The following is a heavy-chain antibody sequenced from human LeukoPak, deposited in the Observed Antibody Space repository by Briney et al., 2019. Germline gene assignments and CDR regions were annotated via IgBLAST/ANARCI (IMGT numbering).Heavy chain of an antibody. CDR1: GGSISSGDYY. CDR3: AREGNGGYYGMDV. CDR2: IYYSGST. J-gene: IGHJ6*02. Sequence: SETLSLTCTVSGGSISSGDYYWSWIRQPPGKGLEWIGYIYYSGSTYYNPSLKSRVTISVDTSKNQFSLKLSSVTAADTAVYYCAREGNGGYYGMDVWGQGTTVTVSS. V-gene: IGHV4-30-4*02. D-gene: IGHD1-1*01.